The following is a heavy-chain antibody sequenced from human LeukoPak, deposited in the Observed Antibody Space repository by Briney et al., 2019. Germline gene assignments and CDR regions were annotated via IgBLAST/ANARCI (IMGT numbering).Heavy chain of an antibody. CDR2: IYHSGST. J-gene: IGHJ4*02. V-gene: IGHV4-4*02. CDR3: ASAEPRGIIWYPY. CDR1: GAPISSNNW. D-gene: IGHD6-13*01. Sequence: SETLSLTCAVSGAPISSNNWWWSWVRQPPGKGLEWNGEIYHSGSTNYNPSLKSRVTMSVDKSKNQFSLKLSSVTAADTAVYYCASAEPRGIIWYPYWGQGTLVTVSS.